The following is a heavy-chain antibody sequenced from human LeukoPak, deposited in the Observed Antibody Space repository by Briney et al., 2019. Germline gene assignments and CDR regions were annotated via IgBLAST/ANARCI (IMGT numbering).Heavy chain of an antibody. V-gene: IGHV4-59*01. CDR2: IYNSGTT. CDR3: ARGGYYTSVGFDP. CDR1: GGSISSYY. J-gene: IGHJ5*02. D-gene: IGHD3-3*01. Sequence: ESSETPSLTCTVSGGSISSYYWSWIRQPPGKGLEWIGYIYNSGTTNYNPSLKSRVTIAVDTSRNQFSLKLSSVTAADTAVYYCARGGYYTSVGFDPWGQGTLVTVSS.